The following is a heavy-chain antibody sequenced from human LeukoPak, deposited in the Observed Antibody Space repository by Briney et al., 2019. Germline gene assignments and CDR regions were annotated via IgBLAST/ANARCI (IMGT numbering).Heavy chain of an antibody. D-gene: IGHD1-26*01. V-gene: IGHV3-21*01. Sequence: KAGGSLRLSCAASGFTFSSYSMNWVRQAAGKGLEWGSSITSSSSYRYYADSVKGRFTISGDTAKNSLYLQMNSLRAEDTAVYYCASLVVGATSIDYFDYWGQGTLVTVSS. J-gene: IGHJ4*02. CDR3: ASLVVGATSIDYFDY. CDR2: ITSSSSYR. CDR1: GFTFSSYS.